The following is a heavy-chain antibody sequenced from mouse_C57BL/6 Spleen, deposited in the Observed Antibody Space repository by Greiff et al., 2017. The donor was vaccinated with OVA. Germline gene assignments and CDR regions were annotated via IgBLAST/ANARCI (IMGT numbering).Heavy chain of an antibody. Sequence: QVQLQHSGPELVKPGASVKISCKASGYAFSSSWMNWVKQRPGKGLEWIGRIYPGDGDTNYNGKFKGKATLTADKSSSTAYMQLSSLTSEDSAVYFCAGYSNYDYFDYWGQGTTLTVSS. CDR3: AGYSNYDYFDY. CDR1: GYAFSSSW. J-gene: IGHJ2*01. V-gene: IGHV1-82*01. D-gene: IGHD2-5*01. CDR2: IYPGDGDT.